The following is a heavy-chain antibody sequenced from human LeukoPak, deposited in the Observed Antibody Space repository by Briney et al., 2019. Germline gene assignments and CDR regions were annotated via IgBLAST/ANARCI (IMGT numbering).Heavy chain of an antibody. J-gene: IGHJ4*02. CDR1: GYTFTSYD. CDR2: MNPNSGNT. Sequence: ASVKVSCKASGYTFTSYDINWVRQATGQGLEWMGWMNPNSGNTGYAQKFQGRVTMTRDTSISTAYMELSRLRSDDTAVYYCARDGVGSTRTFDYWGQGTLVTVSS. V-gene: IGHV1-8*01. CDR3: ARDGVGSTRTFDY. D-gene: IGHD3-3*01.